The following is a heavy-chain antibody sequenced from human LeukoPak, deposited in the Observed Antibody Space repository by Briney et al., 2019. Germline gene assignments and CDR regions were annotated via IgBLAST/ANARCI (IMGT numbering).Heavy chain of an antibody. D-gene: IGHD5-18*01. CDR2: IYYSGST. CDR3: ARQGRARRYSYSYGVGTHFDY. V-gene: IGHV4-39*01. J-gene: IGHJ4*02. CDR1: GGSISSSSYY. Sequence: ASETLSLTCSVSGGSISSSSYYWGWIRQPPGKGLEWIGSIYYSGSTYYNPSLKSRVTISVDTSKNQFSLKLSSVTAADTAVYYCARQGRARRYSYSYGVGTHFDYWGQGTLVTVSS.